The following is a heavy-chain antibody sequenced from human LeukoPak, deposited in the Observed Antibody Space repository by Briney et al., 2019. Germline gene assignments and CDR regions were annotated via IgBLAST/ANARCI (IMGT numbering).Heavy chain of an antibody. V-gene: IGHV3-21*01. J-gene: IGHJ4*02. D-gene: IGHD5-12*01. Sequence: PGGSLRLSCAASGFTFSSYTMHWVRQAPGKGLEWVSSIRSPSSNINYADSVKGRFTISGDNAKNSLFLQMDSLTAEDTAVYYCARRSPSGYEYFDFWGQGTLVTVSS. CDR3: ARRSPSGYEYFDF. CDR2: IRSPSSNI. CDR1: GFTFSSYT.